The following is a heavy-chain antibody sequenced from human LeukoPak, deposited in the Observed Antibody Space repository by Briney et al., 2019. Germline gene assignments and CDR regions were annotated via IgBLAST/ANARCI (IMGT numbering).Heavy chain of an antibody. CDR1: GGSISSGSYY. V-gene: IGHV4-61*02. CDR2: IYTSGST. Sequence: SETLSLTCTVSGGSISSGSYYWSWIRQPAGKGLEWIGRIYTSGSTNYNPSLKSRVTISVDTSKNQFSLKLSSVTAADTAVYYCARGKVGATGVGFDYWGQGTLVTVSS. D-gene: IGHD1-26*01. J-gene: IGHJ4*02. CDR3: ARGKVGATGVGFDY.